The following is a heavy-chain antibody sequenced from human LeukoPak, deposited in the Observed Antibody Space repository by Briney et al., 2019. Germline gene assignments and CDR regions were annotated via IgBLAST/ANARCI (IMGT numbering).Heavy chain of an antibody. CDR3: ARDGPVPATADAFDI. CDR1: GYDFTTYW. J-gene: IGHJ3*02. D-gene: IGHD2-2*01. CDR2: IYPGDSDI. Sequence: GESLKISCKGSGYDFTTYWIGWVRQMPGQGLGWMGIIYPGDSDIRNSPSFQGQVTISVDKSISTVYLQWSSLKASDTAIYYCARDGPVPATADAFDIWGQGTMVTVSS. V-gene: IGHV5-51*01.